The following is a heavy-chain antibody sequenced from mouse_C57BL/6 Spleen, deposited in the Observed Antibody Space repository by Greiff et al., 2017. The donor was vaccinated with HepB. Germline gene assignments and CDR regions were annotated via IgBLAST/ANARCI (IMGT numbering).Heavy chain of an antibody. V-gene: IGHV1-42*01. J-gene: IGHJ3*01. CDR2: INPSTGGT. Sequence: VQLKESGPELVKPGASVKISCKASGYSFTGYYMNWVKQSPEKSLEWIGEINPSTGGTTYNQKFKAKATLTVDKSSSTAYMQLKSLTSEDSAVYYCARGGQGWFAYWGQGTLVTLS. CDR1: GYSFTGYY. CDR3: ARGGQGWFAY.